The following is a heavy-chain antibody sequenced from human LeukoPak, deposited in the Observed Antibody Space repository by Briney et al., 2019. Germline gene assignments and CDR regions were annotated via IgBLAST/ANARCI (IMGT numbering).Heavy chain of an antibody. CDR2: IYYSGST. Sequence: PSETLSLTCTVSGGSISSYYWSWIRQPPGKGLEWIGYIYYSGSTNYNPSLKSRVTISVDTSKNQFSLKLSSVTAADTAVYYCARAPLAYCGGDCYSIDAFDIWGQGTMVTVS. CDR3: ARAPLAYCGGDCYSIDAFDI. D-gene: IGHD2-21*02. CDR1: GGSISSYY. V-gene: IGHV4-59*01. J-gene: IGHJ3*02.